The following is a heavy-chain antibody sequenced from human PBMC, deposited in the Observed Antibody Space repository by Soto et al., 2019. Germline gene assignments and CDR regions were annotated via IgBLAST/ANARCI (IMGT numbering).Heavy chain of an antibody. CDR3: AKAGATGYCADGVCSPSIDY. V-gene: IGHV3-30*18. CDR1: GFTFGNYG. J-gene: IGHJ4*02. CDR2: VSYDGDHK. Sequence: QVRLEQSGGGVVQPGKSLTLSCTGSGFTFGNYGIHWVRQSPGKGLEWIGVVSYDGDHKFYADFVRGQFTISRDNSNKVVSMEMHSLTRADTATYYCAKAGATGYCADGVCSPSIDYWGQGTPVSVSS. D-gene: IGHD2-15*01.